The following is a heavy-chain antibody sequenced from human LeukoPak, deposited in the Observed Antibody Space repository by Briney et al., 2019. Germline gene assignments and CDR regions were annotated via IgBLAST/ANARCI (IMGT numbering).Heavy chain of an antibody. Sequence: SETLSLTCSVSGGFINSGTFYWTWIRQHSGWGLEWVGHIHPTGSSSYNPSLQSRVAMSLDTSNNQFSLNLSSVTAADTAVYYCTRGTDAYKTGFWGQGALVTVSS. CDR1: GGFINSGTFY. J-gene: IGHJ4*02. CDR2: IHPTGSS. V-gene: IGHV4-31*03. CDR3: TRGTDAYKTGF. D-gene: IGHD3-16*01.